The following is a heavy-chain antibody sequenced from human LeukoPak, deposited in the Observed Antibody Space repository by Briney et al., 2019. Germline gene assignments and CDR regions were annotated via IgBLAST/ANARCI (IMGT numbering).Heavy chain of an antibody. CDR3: ARGTGWPLFDY. CDR1: GDSVSRDSVA. V-gene: IGHV6-1*01. CDR2: TYYRSKWYN. J-gene: IGHJ4*01. D-gene: IGHD6-19*01. Sequence: SQTLSLTCAISGDSVSRDSVAWNWIRQSPSRGLEWLGRTYYRSKWYNDYAVSVKSRITINLDTSKNQFSLQLNSVTPEDTGVYYCARGTGWPLFDYWGQGTLVTVSS.